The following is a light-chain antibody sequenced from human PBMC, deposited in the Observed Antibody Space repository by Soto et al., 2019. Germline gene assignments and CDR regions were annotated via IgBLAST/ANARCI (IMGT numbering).Light chain of an antibody. CDR2: EGT. CDR1: TSVVGGYNL. Sequence: QSVLTQPASVSGSPGQSITISCSGTTSVVGGYNLVSWHQQHTAKAPKLLIYEGTQRPSGVSSRFSGSKSGNTASLTISGLQAEDEADYYCCSYASSSSYVFGTGTKVTVL. CDR3: CSYASSSSYV. J-gene: IGLJ1*01. V-gene: IGLV2-23*01.